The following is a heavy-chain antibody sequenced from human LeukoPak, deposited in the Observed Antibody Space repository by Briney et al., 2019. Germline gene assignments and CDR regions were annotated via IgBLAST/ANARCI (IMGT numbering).Heavy chain of an antibody. D-gene: IGHD3-10*01. J-gene: IGHJ4*02. CDR3: AREGGLLWFGELMPFDY. V-gene: IGHV1-46*01. CDR2: INPSGGST. Sequence: ASVKVSCKASGYTFTSFYMNWVRQAPGQGLEWMGKINPSGGSTTYAQKFQGRVTMTRDTSTNTVYMELSSLRFEDTAVYYCAREGGLLWFGELMPFDYWGQGTLVTVSS. CDR1: GYTFTSFY.